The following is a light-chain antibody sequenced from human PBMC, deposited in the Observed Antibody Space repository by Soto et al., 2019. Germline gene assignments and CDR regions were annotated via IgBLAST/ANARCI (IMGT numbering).Light chain of an antibody. J-gene: IGLJ1*01. CDR3: SSYTSSSTRV. CDR1: SSDVGGYNY. V-gene: IGLV2-14*03. CDR2: DVS. Sequence: QSALTQPASVSGSPGQSITISCTGTSSDVGGYNYVSWYQQHPDKAPKLMIYDVSNRPSGVSNRFSGSESGNTASLTISGLQADDEADYYCSSYTSSSTRVFGTGTKLTVL.